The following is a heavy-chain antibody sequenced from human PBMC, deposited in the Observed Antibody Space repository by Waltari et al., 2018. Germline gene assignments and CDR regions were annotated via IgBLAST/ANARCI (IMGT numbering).Heavy chain of an antibody. Sequence: EVQLVESGGGLVQPGGSLRLSCAASGFPFSSYSMNWVRQAPGKGLERVSYISSTSTTIHYGDSVKGRFTISRDNAKNSLYLQMNSLRAEDTAVYYCASNSPSGSYLFDYWGQGTLVTVSS. J-gene: IGHJ4*02. CDR3: ASNSPSGSYLFDY. D-gene: IGHD3-10*01. CDR1: GFPFSSYS. CDR2: ISSTSTTI. V-gene: IGHV3-48*04.